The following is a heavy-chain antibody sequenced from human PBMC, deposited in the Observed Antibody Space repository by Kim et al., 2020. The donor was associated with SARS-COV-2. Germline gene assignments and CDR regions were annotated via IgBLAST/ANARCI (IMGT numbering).Heavy chain of an antibody. CDR1: GFTFSSYG. D-gene: IGHD3-10*01. CDR3: AKCVAMVRGVTVGISMDV. CDR2: ISYDGSNK. V-gene: IGHV3-30*18. Sequence: GGSLRLSCAASGFTFSSYGMHWVRQAPGKGLEWVAVISYDGSNKYYADSVKGRFTISRDNSKNTLYLQMNSLRAEDTAVYYCAKCVAMVRGVTVGISMDVWGQGTTVTVSS. J-gene: IGHJ6*02.